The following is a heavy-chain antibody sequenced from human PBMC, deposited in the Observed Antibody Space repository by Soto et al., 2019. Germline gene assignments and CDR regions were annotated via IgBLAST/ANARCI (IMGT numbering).Heavy chain of an antibody. CDR2: ISYDGSNK. CDR1: GFTFSSYG. CDR3: AKEYYYDSSGYGHGFDP. J-gene: IGHJ5*02. D-gene: IGHD3-22*01. Sequence: QVQLVESGGGVVQPGRSLRLSFAASGFTFSSYGMHWVRQAPGKGLEWVAVISYDGSNKYYADSVKGRFTIARDNSKNTLYLQMNSLRAEDTAVYYCAKEYYYDSSGYGHGFDPWGQGTLVTVSS. V-gene: IGHV3-30*18.